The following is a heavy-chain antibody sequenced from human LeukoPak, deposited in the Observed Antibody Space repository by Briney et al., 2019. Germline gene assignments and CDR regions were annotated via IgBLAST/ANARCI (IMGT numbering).Heavy chain of an antibody. V-gene: IGHV4-34*01. CDR1: GGSFSGYY. J-gene: IGHJ4*02. CDR2: MNHSGST. CDR3: RTIFGVVINRDY. Sequence: SETLSLTCAVYGGSFSGYYWSWIRQPPGKGLEWIGEMNHSGSTNYNPSLKSRVTISADTSKNQFSLKLSSVTAADTAVYYCRTIFGVVINRDYWGQGTLVTVSS. D-gene: IGHD3-3*01.